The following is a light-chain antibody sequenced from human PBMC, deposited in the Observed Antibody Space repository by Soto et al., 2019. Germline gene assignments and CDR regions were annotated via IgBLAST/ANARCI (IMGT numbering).Light chain of an antibody. V-gene: IGLV4-69*01. CDR1: SGHSLFD. CDR2: LNNDGSH. J-gene: IGLJ2*01. CDR3: LAWGSGMI. Sequence: QSVLTQSPSASASLGASVNLTCTLSSGHSLFDIAWPQQQPHKGPRSLMKLNNDGSHPKGDGIPDRCSDSSSGAELYLTSGRLEYEDDDDYYCLAWGSGMIFGGGTKLTVL.